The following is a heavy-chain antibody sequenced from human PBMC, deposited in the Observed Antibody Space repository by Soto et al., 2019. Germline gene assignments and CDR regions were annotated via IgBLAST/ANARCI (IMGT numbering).Heavy chain of an antibody. CDR3: ARWPNYGSGSCYAFDI. CDR1: GYTFTSYG. Sequence: QVQLVQSGAEVKKPGASVKVSCKASGYTFTSYGISWVRQAPGQGLEWMGWISAYNGNTNYAQKLQGRVTMTSDTSTSTAYMELRSLRSDETAVYYCARWPNYGSGSCYAFDIWGQGTMVTVSS. V-gene: IGHV1-18*01. J-gene: IGHJ3*02. CDR2: ISAYNGNT. D-gene: IGHD3-10*01.